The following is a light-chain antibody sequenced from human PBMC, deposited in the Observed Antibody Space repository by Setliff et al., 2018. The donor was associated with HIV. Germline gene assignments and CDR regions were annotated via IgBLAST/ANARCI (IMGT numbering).Light chain of an antibody. CDR3: QSYDKSMSGYV. J-gene: IGLJ1*01. CDR2: ADS. V-gene: IGLV1-40*01. Sequence: VLTQPPSVSGAPGQRVTISCTGGSSNIGANFDAHWYQHSPGAAPKLLIYADSSRASGVPDRFSASRSGASASLAITGLQAEDEADYYCQSYDKSMSGYVLGSETKGTVL. CDR1: SSNIGANFD.